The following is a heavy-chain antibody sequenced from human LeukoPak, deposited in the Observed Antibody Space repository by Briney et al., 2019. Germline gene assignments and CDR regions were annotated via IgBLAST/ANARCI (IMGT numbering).Heavy chain of an antibody. CDR1: GGSISSYY. CDR2: MYTSGNT. D-gene: IGHD3-3*01. V-gene: IGHV4-4*07. Sequence: SETLSLTCTVSGGSISSYYWSWIRQPAGKGLEWIGRMYTSGNTNYNPSLKSRVTMSVDTSKNQVSLKLSSVTAADTAVYYCARDKDFWSGYTLAYYFDHWGQGTLVTVSS. J-gene: IGHJ4*02. CDR3: ARDKDFWSGYTLAYYFDH.